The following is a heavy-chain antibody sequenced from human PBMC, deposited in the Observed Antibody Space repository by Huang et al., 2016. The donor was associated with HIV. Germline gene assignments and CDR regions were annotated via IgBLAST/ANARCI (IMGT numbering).Heavy chain of an antibody. CDR3: ARPGYYYDNSGYRSIYAFDL. J-gene: IGHJ3*01. CDR2: INAHNHNK. D-gene: IGHD3-22*01. CDR1: GYRFASFG. V-gene: IGHV1-18*01. Sequence: QGQLVQSGPEVKKPGASVKVSCKASGYRFASFGVSWVRQAPGQGLEWMGWINAHNHNKNYEQNLQGRFIITTDTSTSTAYMALRGLRSDDTAVYYCARPGYYYDNSGYRSIYAFDLWGQGTLVTVSS.